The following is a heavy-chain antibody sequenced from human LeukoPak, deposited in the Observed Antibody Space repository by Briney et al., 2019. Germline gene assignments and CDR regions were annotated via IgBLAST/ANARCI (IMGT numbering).Heavy chain of an antibody. D-gene: IGHD3-10*01. J-gene: IGHJ4*02. CDR3: ARQLGGSGSY. Sequence: GGSLRLSCAASPFTSSGHWMSWVRQAPGKGLEWVANIKEDGSEKYYVDSVKGRFTISRDNAKNSVYLQMNSLRAEDTAVYYCARQLGGSGSYWGQGTLVTVSS. CDR2: IKEDGSEK. V-gene: IGHV3-7*01. CDR1: PFTSSGHW.